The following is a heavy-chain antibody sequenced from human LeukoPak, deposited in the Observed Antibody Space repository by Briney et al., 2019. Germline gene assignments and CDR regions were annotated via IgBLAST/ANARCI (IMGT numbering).Heavy chain of an antibody. CDR3: ARGSSSWYSNYYYYYYMDV. D-gene: IGHD6-13*01. V-gene: IGHV3-7*01. J-gene: IGHJ6*03. CDR1: GFTLSSYA. CDR2: IKQDGSEK. Sequence: GGSLRLSCAASGFTLSSYAMSWVRQAPGKGLEWVANIKQDGSEKYYVDSVKGRFTISRDNAKNSLYLQMNSLRAEDTAVYYCARGSSSWYSNYYYYYYMDVWGKGTTVTVSS.